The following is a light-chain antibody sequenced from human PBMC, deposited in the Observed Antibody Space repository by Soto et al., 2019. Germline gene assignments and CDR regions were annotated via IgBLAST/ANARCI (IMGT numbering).Light chain of an antibody. J-gene: IGKJ2*01. V-gene: IGKV1-17*01. CDR3: LQHNIYPYT. CDR1: QGISNL. Sequence: DIQMTQSPSSLSASVGDRVTITCRASQGISNLLGWFQHKPGKAPKRLIYAASSLQGGVPSRFSGSGSGTEFTLTITGLQPEDFADYYCLQHNIYPYTFGQGTKLEIK. CDR2: AAS.